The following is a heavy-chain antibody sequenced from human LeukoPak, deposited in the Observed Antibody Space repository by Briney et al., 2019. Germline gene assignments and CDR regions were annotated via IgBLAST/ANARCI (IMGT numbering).Heavy chain of an antibody. CDR2: IKQDGSEK. CDR3: ARDRRDSSGYYYYYMDV. D-gene: IGHD3-22*01. CDR1: GFTFSSYW. Sequence: PGGSLRLSCAASGFTFSSYWMSWVRQAPGKGLEWVANIKQDGSEKYYVDSVKGRFTISRDNAKNSLYLQMNSLRAEDTAVYYCARDRRDSSGYYYYYMDVWGKGTTVTVSS. V-gene: IGHV3-7*01. J-gene: IGHJ6*03.